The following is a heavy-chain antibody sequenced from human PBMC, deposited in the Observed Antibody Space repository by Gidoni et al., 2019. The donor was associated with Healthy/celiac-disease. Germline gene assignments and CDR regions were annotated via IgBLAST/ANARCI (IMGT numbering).Heavy chain of an antibody. V-gene: IGHV3-33*01. CDR1: GFPFSSYG. CDR2: IWYDGINK. CDR3: ARDPNDSSGYYEADAFDI. Sequence: QVQLVESGGGVVQPGRSLRLSCAASGFPFSSYGMHWVRQAPGKGLEWVSVIWYDGINKYYADSVKGRFTISRDNSKNTLYLQMNSLRAEDTAVYYCARDPNDSSGYYEADAFDIWGQGTMVTVSS. D-gene: IGHD3-22*01. J-gene: IGHJ3*02.